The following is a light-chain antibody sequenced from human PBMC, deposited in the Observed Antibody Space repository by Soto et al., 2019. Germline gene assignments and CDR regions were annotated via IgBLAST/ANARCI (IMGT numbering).Light chain of an antibody. CDR3: SSYTSSSTYV. J-gene: IGLJ1*01. Sequence: QSALTQPASVSGSAGQSITISCTGTSSDVGSYKFVSWYQQHPGKVPKVMIYEVSNRPSGVSNRFSGSKSGNTASLTISGLQAEDEADYYCSSYTSSSTYVFGTGTKLTVL. CDR1: SSDVGSYKF. CDR2: EVS. V-gene: IGLV2-14*02.